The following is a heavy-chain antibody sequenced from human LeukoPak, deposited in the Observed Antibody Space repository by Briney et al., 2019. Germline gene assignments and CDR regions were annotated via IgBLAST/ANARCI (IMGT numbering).Heavy chain of an antibody. Sequence: GGSLRLSCAASGFTFSSYSMNWVRQAPGKGLGWVSSISSSSSYIYYADSVKGRFTISRDNAKNSLYLQMNSLRAEDTAVYYCARDPGVTNVNWGQGTLVTVSS. CDR3: ARDPGVTNVN. V-gene: IGHV3-21*01. CDR2: ISSSSSYI. D-gene: IGHD2-21*02. J-gene: IGHJ4*02. CDR1: GFTFSSYS.